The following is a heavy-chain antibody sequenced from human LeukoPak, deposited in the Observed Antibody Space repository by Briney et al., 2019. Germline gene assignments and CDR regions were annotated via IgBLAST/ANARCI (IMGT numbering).Heavy chain of an antibody. CDR3: ARRFHMANDAFDV. CDR2: VYFSGST. CDR1: GDSISRYY. V-gene: IGHV4-59*08. Sequence: SETLSLTCTVSGDSISRYYWNWIRQSPGKGLEWIGYVYFSGSTNYNPSLKSRITISLDTSKNQFSLKLRSLTAADSATYYCARRFHMANDAFDVWGQGTVVSVPS. J-gene: IGHJ3*01. D-gene: IGHD5-24*01.